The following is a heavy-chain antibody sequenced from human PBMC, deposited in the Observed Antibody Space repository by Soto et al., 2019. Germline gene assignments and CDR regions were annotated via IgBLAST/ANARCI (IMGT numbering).Heavy chain of an antibody. CDR3: ARDPGWELLTWFDP. J-gene: IGHJ5*02. CDR2: INPSGGST. D-gene: IGHD1-26*01. CDR1: GYTVTSYY. Sequence: ASVKVSCKASGYTVTSYYMHCVRQAPGQGLEWMGIINPSGGSTSYAQKFQGRVTMTRDTSTSTVYMELSSLRSEDTAVYYCARDPGWELLTWFDPWGQGTLVTV. V-gene: IGHV1-46*01.